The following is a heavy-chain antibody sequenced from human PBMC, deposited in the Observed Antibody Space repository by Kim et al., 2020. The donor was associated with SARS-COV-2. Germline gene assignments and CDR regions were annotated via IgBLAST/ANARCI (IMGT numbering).Heavy chain of an antibody. V-gene: IGHV1-69*13. Sequence: SVKVSCKASGGTFSSYAISWVRQAPGQGLEWMGGIIPIFGTANYAQKFQGRVMITADESTSTAYMELSSLRSEDTAVYYCAREGGSMVRGVITQTYYFDYWGQGTLVTVSS. J-gene: IGHJ4*02. CDR3: AREGGSMVRGVITQTYYFDY. D-gene: IGHD3-10*01. CDR2: IIPIFGTA. CDR1: GGTFSSYA.